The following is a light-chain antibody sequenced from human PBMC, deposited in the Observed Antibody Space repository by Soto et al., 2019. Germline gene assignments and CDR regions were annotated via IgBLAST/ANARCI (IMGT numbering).Light chain of an antibody. CDR1: QGVTRW. Sequence: DIQMTQSPSSVSASVGDRVTITCRASQGVTRWLAWYQQKSGKAPKLLIYAASSLQSGVSSRFSGSGSGADFTLTIRSLQPEDFATYYCQQANSFPWTVGQGTKVDIK. V-gene: IGKV1-12*01. CDR2: AAS. CDR3: QQANSFPWT. J-gene: IGKJ1*01.